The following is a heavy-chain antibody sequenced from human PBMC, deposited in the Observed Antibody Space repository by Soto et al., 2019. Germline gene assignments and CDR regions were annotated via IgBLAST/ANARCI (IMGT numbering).Heavy chain of an antibody. J-gene: IGHJ5*02. CDR2: IYYSGST. V-gene: IGHV4-31*03. D-gene: IGHD3-10*01. CDR3: ARASDPYYGSGSYYSTPNWFDP. CDR1: GGSISSGGYY. Sequence: NPSETLSLTCTVSGGSISSGGYYWSWIRQHPGKGLEWIGYIYYSGSTYYNPSLKSRVTIPVDTSKNQFSLKPSSVTAADTAVYYCARASDPYYGSGSYYSTPNWFDPWGQGTLVTVSS.